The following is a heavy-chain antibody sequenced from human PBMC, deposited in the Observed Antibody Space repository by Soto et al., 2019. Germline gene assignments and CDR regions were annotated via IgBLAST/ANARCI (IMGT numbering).Heavy chain of an antibody. J-gene: IGHJ4*02. V-gene: IGHV4-4*02. CDR1: GGSISSETW. Sequence: QVQLQESGPGLVKPSETLSLTCAVSGGSISSETWWRWVRQPPGKGLEWIGEIFRTGSTNYNPSLKSRVTISLDKSKNQFSLKLSSVTAADTAVYYCARVAPALDYWGQGTLVTVSS. CDR3: ARVAPALDY. CDR2: IFRTGST.